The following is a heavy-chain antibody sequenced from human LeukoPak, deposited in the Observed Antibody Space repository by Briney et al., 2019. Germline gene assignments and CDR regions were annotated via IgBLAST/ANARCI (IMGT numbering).Heavy chain of an antibody. D-gene: IGHD1-7*01. CDR2: INPNSGGT. CDR3: ARGGLELQEKTYNWFDP. V-gene: IGHV1-2*06. CDR1: GYTFTGYF. J-gene: IGHJ5*02. Sequence: ASVKVSCKASGYTFTGYFMHWVRQAPGQGLEWMGRINPNSGGTNYAQKFQGRVTMTRDTSISTAYMELSRLRSDDTAVYYCARGGLELQEKTYNWFDPWGQGTLVTVSS.